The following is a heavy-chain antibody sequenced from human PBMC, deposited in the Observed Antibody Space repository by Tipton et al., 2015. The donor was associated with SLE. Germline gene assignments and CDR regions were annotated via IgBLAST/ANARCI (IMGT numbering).Heavy chain of an antibody. D-gene: IGHD5-24*01. CDR1: GGSISSSGYY. CDR3: ARARDGYNPPLGY. CDR2: IYTNENT. V-gene: IGHV4-61*02. J-gene: IGHJ4*02. Sequence: TLSLTCTVSGGSISSSGYYWSWIRQPAGGGLAWIGRIYTNENTNNNPSLKSRVTLSVDTSKNHFSLKLISVTAADTAVYYCARARDGYNPPLGYWGPGTLVTVSS.